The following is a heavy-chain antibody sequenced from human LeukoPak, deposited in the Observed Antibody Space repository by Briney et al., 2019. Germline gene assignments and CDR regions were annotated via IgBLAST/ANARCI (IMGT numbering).Heavy chain of an antibody. Sequence: SETLSLTCAVSGGSISSSNWWSWVRQPPGKGLEWIGEIYHSGSTNYNPSLKSRVTISVDKSKNQFSLKLSSVTAADTAVYYCAREEAYYDILAAYGMDVWGQGTTATVSS. CDR3: AREEAYYDILAAYGMDV. CDR2: IYHSGST. J-gene: IGHJ6*02. V-gene: IGHV4-4*02. CDR1: GGSISSSNW. D-gene: IGHD3-9*01.